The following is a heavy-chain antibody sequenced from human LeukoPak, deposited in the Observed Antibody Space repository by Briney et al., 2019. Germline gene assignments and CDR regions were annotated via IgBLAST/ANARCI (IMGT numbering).Heavy chain of an antibody. J-gene: IGHJ4*02. CDR3: VKTARLVILDY. CDR1: GFTFSSYA. D-gene: IGHD3-9*01. V-gene: IGHV3-30*14. CDR2: ISYDGSNK. Sequence: GRSLRLSCAASGFTFSSYAMHWVRQAPGKGLEWVAVISYDGSNKYYADSVKGRFTISRDNSKNTLYLQMSSLRAEDTAVYYCVKTARLVILDYWGQGTLVTVSS.